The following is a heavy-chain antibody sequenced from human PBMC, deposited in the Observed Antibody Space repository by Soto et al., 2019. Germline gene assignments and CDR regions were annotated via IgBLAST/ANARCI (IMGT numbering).Heavy chain of an antibody. CDR2: ISAYNGNT. Sequence: ASVKVSCKASGYTFTSYGISWVRQAPGQGLEWMGWISAYNGNTYYADSVKGRFSISRDNSKNTLYLQMGCLRADDMAVYYCARKNSGTYPFDFWGQGTLVTVSS. CDR1: GYTFTSYG. J-gene: IGHJ4*02. V-gene: IGHV1-18*03. D-gene: IGHD1-26*01. CDR3: ARKNSGTYPFDF.